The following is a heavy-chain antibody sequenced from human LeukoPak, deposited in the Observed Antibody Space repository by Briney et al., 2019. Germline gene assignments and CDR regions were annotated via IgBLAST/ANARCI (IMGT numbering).Heavy chain of an antibody. CDR2: IYSGGST. Sequence: GGSLRLSCAASGFTVSSNYMSWVRQAPGKGLEWVSVIYSGGSTYYADSVKGRFTISRDNSKNTLYLQMNSLRAEDTAVYYCARGVVTVPFYYFDYWGQGTLVTVSS. V-gene: IGHV3-53*01. CDR3: ARGVVTVPFYYFDY. CDR1: GFTVSSNY. J-gene: IGHJ4*02. D-gene: IGHD2-21*02.